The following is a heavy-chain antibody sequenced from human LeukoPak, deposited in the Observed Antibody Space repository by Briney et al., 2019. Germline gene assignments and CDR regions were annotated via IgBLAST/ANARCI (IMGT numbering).Heavy chain of an antibody. Sequence: PSQTLSLTCTVSGGSISSGDYYWSWIRQPPGKGLEWIGYIYYSGSTYYNPSLKSRVTISVDRSKNQFSLSLSSVTAADTAVYYCGRGGIAAAASGIDYWGQGTLVAVSS. V-gene: IGHV4-30-4*01. D-gene: IGHD6-13*01. CDR3: GRGGIAAAASGIDY. CDR2: IYYSGST. CDR1: GGSISSGDYY. J-gene: IGHJ4*02.